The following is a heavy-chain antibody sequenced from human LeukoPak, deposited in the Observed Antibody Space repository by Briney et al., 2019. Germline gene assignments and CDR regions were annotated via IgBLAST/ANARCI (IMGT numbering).Heavy chain of an antibody. CDR1: GGSISSSSNY. Sequence: SETLTLTCTVSGGSISSSSNYWGWIRQPPGKGLEWIGSIYYSGSTYYNPSLKSRVTISVDTSKNQFSLKLSSVTAADTAVYYCARHGGYCSSTSCFEYFHHWGQGTLVTVPS. J-gene: IGHJ1*01. V-gene: IGHV4-39*01. CDR3: ARHGGYCSSTSCFEYFHH. D-gene: IGHD2-2*01. CDR2: IYYSGST.